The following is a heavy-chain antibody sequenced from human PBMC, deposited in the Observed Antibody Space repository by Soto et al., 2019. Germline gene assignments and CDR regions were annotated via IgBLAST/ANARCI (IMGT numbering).Heavy chain of an antibody. Sequence: QVQLQESGPGLVKPSQTLSLTCTVSGASISSCSYYWSWIRQLPGKGLEWIGYISNSGSTYYNPSLKSRVTISLDTSKNHFSLRVSSVTAADTAVYYCARAVYSNHVYWGQGTLVTVSS. CDR3: ARAVYSNHVY. D-gene: IGHD4-4*01. J-gene: IGHJ4*02. V-gene: IGHV4-31*03. CDR1: GASISSCSYY. CDR2: ISNSGST.